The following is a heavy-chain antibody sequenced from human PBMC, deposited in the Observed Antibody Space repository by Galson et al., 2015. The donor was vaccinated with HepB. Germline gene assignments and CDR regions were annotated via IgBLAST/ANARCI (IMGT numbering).Heavy chain of an antibody. J-gene: IGHJ4*02. Sequence: SLRLSCAASGFTFSSYAMSWVRQAPGKGLEWVSAISGSGGSTYYADSVKGRFTISRDNSKNTLYLQMNSLRAEDTAVYYCATLNDFWSGYLYQLDYWGQGTLVTVSS. CDR2: ISGSGGST. D-gene: IGHD3-3*01. CDR1: GFTFSSYA. CDR3: ATLNDFWSGYLYQLDY. V-gene: IGHV3-23*01.